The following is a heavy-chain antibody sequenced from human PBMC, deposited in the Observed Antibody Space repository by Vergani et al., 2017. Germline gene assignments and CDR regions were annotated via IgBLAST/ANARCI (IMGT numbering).Heavy chain of an antibody. CDR1: GYTFTSYD. Sequence: QVQLVQSGAEVKKPGASVKVSCKASGYTFTSYDINWVRQATGQGLEWMGWMNPNSGNTGYAQKFQGRVTMTRDTSTSTVYMELSSLRSEDTAVYYCARAGYDFWSGYYLGATDYYYYMDVWGKGTTVTVSS. J-gene: IGHJ6*03. D-gene: IGHD3-3*01. V-gene: IGHV1-8*01. CDR2: MNPNSGNT. CDR3: ARAGYDFWSGYYLGATDYYYYMDV.